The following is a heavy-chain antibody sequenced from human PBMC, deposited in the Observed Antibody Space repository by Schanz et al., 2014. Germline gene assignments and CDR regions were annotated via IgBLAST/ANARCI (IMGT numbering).Heavy chain of an antibody. CDR1: GYTFTSYS. CDR2: MNPNSGKT. D-gene: IGHD6-19*01. V-gene: IGHV1-8*02. Sequence: QVQLVQSGSELKKPGASVKVSCKASGYTFTSYSMNWVRQAPGQGLEWMGWMNPNSGKTGFAERFQGRLTMTRNTSVSTAYMELNILMSEDTAVYYCATSLIAVANAFDLWGQGTLVTVSS. CDR3: ATSLIAVANAFDL. J-gene: IGHJ3*01.